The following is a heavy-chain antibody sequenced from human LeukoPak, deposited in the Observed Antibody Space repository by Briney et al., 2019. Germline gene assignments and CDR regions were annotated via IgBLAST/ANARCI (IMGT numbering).Heavy chain of an antibody. CDR2: IKADGGEK. D-gene: IGHD4-17*01. V-gene: IGHV3-7*01. CDR3: ARDPSTVTTY. CDR1: GFTFSTYW. J-gene: IGHJ4*02. Sequence: GGSLRLSCAASGFTFSTYWMNWFRQTPGKGLEWVAKIKADGGEKDHVASVKGRFTISRDNAKNSLYLQMNSLRAEDTAVYYCARDPSTVTTYWGQGTLVTVSS.